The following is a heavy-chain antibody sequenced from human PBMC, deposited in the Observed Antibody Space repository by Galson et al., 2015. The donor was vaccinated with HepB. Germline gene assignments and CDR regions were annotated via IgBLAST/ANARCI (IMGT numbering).Heavy chain of an antibody. V-gene: IGHV5-51*01. J-gene: IGHJ4*02. D-gene: IGHD3-3*01. CDR2: IYPGDSDT. CDR3: ARFWMRRSPTRSVDY. Sequence: QSGAEVKKPGESLKISCKGSGYSFTSYWIGWVRQMPGKGLEWMAIIYPGDSDTRYSPSFQGQVTISADKSISTAYLQWSSLKASDTAMYYCARFWMRRSPTRSVDYWGQGTLVTVSS. CDR1: GYSFTSYW.